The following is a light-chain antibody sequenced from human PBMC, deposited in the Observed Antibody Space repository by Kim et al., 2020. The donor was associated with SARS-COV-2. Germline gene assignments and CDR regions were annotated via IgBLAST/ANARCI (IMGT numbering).Light chain of an antibody. J-gene: IGKJ4*01. V-gene: IGKV1-33*01. CDR2: DAS. CDR3: QQYHGLPLT. Sequence: ASVGDRVTITCQASQDINNYLNWYQQKPGKAPNLLVYDASSLETWVPSKFSGGGSGTDFTFTISNLQPEDIAIYYCQQYHGLPLTFGGGTKVDIK. CDR1: QDINNY.